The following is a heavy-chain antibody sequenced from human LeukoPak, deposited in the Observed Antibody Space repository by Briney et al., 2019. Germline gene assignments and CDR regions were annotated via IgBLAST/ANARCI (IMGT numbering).Heavy chain of an antibody. D-gene: IGHD3-22*01. V-gene: IGHV1-24*01. CDR3: ATDPSNYYDSSGYPH. CDR1: GYTLTDLS. Sequence: AASVKVSCKVSGYTLTDLSMHWVRQAPGKGLEWMGGFDPEDGETIYAQKFQGRVTMTEDTSTDTAYMELSSLRSEDTAVYYCATDPSNYYDSSGYPHWGQGTLVTVSS. J-gene: IGHJ4*02. CDR2: FDPEDGET.